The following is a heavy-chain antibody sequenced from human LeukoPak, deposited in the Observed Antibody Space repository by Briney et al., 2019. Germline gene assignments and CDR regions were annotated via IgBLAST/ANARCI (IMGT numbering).Heavy chain of an antibody. Sequence: GESLKISCKGSGYSFTSYWIGWVRQMPGKGLGWMGIIYPGDSDTRYSPSFQGQVTISADKSISTAYLQWSSLKASDTAMYYCAAAWYYDFWSGFPKAGFDYWGQGTLVTVSS. D-gene: IGHD3-3*01. CDR2: IYPGDSDT. CDR3: AAAWYYDFWSGFPKAGFDY. J-gene: IGHJ4*02. CDR1: GYSFTSYW. V-gene: IGHV5-51*01.